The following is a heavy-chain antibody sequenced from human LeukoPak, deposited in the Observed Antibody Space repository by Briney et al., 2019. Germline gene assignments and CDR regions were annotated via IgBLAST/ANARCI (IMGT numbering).Heavy chain of an antibody. D-gene: IGHD1-26*01. CDR3: AIGGEASGTYFGR. Sequence: GGSLRLSCAASGFSFDRYDMNWVRQAPGKGLEWISFVSASGEITYYADSVRGRFSISRDNAKSSLALQMHSLRVEDTAVYYCAIGGEASGTYFGRWGQGTLVTVFS. CDR2: VSASGEIT. J-gene: IGHJ1*01. CDR1: GFSFDRYD. V-gene: IGHV3-48*03.